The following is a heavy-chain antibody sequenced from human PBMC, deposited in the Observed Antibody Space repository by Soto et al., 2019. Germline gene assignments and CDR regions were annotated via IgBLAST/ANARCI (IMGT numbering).Heavy chain of an antibody. J-gene: IGHJ6*02. CDR3: ARSRSGSYGLDYDGMDV. V-gene: IGHV5-51*01. CDR1: GYSFASYW. D-gene: IGHD3-10*01. Sequence: ESLKISCKGSGYSFASYWIAWVRQMPGKGLEWMGIIYPGDSDSRYSPSFQDQVTISADKSISTAYLQWNSLKASDTAIYYCARSRSGSYGLDYDGMDVWGQGTTVTVSS. CDR2: IYPGDSDS.